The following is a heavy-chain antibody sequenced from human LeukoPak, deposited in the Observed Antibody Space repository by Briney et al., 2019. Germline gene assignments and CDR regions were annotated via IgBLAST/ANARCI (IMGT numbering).Heavy chain of an antibody. CDR1: GYTFTGPY. D-gene: IGHD3-22*01. J-gene: IGHJ4*02. CDR2: INPNSGAT. CDR3: ARDPSYYDSSADLDY. V-gene: IGHV1-2*02. Sequence: ASVKVSCKASGYTFTGPYIHWMRQAPGQGLEWMGWINPNSGATKYAQKFQGRVTMTRDTSISTAYMELSRLRSDDTAVYYCARDPSYYDSSADLDYWGQGTLVTVSS.